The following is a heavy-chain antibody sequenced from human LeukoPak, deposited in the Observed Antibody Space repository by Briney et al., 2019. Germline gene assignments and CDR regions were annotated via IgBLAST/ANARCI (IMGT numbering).Heavy chain of an antibody. CDR2: IYYSGST. CDR3: ARDSSETQFSSGWYYFDY. D-gene: IGHD6-19*01. J-gene: IGHJ4*02. CDR1: GVSISSSSYY. V-gene: IGHV4-39*07. Sequence: SETLSLTCTVSGVSISSSSYYWGWIRQPPGKGLEWIGGIYYSGSTYYNPSLKSRVTISVDTSKNQFSLKLSSVTAADTAVYYCARDSSETQFSSGWYYFDYWGQGTLVTVSS.